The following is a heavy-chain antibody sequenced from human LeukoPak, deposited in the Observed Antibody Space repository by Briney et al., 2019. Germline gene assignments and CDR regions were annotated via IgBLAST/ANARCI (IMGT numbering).Heavy chain of an antibody. CDR3: ARQRSGVAVAGPGDH. Sequence: GGSLRLSCAASGFAFSTYWMNWVRQAPGKGLEWVASIKDDGSANYYVDSVKGRFTISRDNAKNSLYLRMNSLRVEDTAVYYCARQRSGVAVAGPGDHWGQGTLVTVSS. D-gene: IGHD6-19*01. V-gene: IGHV3-7*01. CDR2: IKDDGSAN. CDR1: GFAFSTYW. J-gene: IGHJ4*02.